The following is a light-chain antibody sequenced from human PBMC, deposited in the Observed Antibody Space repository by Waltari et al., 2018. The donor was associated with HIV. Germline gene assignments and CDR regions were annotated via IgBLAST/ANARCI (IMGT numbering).Light chain of an antibody. Sequence: DIQMTQSPSSLSASVGDRVTITCRSSQSITDKVNWYQQKPGEAPKVLIYDASTLETHVPSRFSGSGSGTEFTLTISSLQPDDFASYFCQQSFTSPLTFGPGTKVDI. J-gene: IGKJ3*01. CDR2: DAS. V-gene: IGKV1-39*01. CDR1: QSITDK. CDR3: QQSFTSPLT.